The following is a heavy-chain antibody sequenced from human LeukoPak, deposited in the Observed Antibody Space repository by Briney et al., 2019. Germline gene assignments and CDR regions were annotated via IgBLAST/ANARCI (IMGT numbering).Heavy chain of an antibody. D-gene: IGHD3-10*01. V-gene: IGHV4-34*01. Sequence: SETLSLTCAGYGGPFSGYFWSWIRQPPGKGLEWIGEINHSGSTNYNPSLKRRVTISVDTSKNQFSLKLSSVTAADTAVYYCARGLPVYMVRGVILDYWGQGTLVTVSS. CDR2: INHSGST. CDR3: ARGLPVYMVRGVILDY. CDR1: GGPFSGYF. J-gene: IGHJ4*02.